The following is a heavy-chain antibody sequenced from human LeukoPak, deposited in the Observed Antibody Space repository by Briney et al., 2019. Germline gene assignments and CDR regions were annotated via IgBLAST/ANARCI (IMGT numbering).Heavy chain of an antibody. CDR2: INPNSGGT. D-gene: IGHD6-13*01. CDR3: ARVVADLAAAGPYFDY. Sequence: ASVKVSCKASGYTFTGYYMHWVRQAPGKGLEWMGWINPNSGGTNYAQKFQGRVTMTRDTSISTAYMELSRLRSDDTAVYYCARVVADLAAAGPYFDYWGQGTLVTVSS. V-gene: IGHV1-2*02. CDR1: GYTFTGYY. J-gene: IGHJ4*02.